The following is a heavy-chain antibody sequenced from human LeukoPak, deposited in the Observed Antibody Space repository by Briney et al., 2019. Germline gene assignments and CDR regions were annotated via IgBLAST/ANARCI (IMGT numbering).Heavy chain of an antibody. J-gene: IGHJ4*02. CDR1: GFTFSSFG. V-gene: IGHV3-30*18. Sequence: SGGSLRLSCAASGFTFSSFGMHWVRQAPGKGLEWLAVISFDGNNKYYADSVKGRFTVSRDNSENTLYLQMDSLRTEDTAVYFCAKVPHSWGLFDSWGQGTLVTVSS. D-gene: IGHD3-16*01. CDR2: ISFDGNNK. CDR3: AKVPHSWGLFDS.